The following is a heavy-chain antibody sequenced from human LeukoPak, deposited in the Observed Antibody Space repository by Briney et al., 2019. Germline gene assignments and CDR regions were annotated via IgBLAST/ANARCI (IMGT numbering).Heavy chain of an antibody. J-gene: IGHJ6*04. CDR2: ISYDGSNK. Sequence: SGGSLRLSCAPSGFTFSSYGMHWVRQAPGRGLEWVAVISYDGSNKYYADSVKGRFTISRDNSKNTLYLQMNSLRAEDTAVYYCAKDIKLIVDHFDYYGMDVWGEGTTVTVSS. CDR1: GFTFSSYG. CDR3: AKDIKLIVDHFDYYGMDV. V-gene: IGHV3-30*18. D-gene: IGHD2/OR15-2a*01.